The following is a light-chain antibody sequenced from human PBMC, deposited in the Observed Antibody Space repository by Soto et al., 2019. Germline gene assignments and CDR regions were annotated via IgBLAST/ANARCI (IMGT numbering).Light chain of an antibody. J-gene: IGKJ3*01. CDR1: QDISNY. CDR2: AAS. V-gene: IGKV1-27*01. CDR3: QKYKSVPFT. Sequence: DIPMTQSPSSLSASIGDRVTITCRASQDISNYLAWYQQRPGKVPKLLIYAASNLQSGVPSRFSGSGSGTDFTLTISSLQPEDVATYYCQKYKSVPFTFGPGTKVDIK.